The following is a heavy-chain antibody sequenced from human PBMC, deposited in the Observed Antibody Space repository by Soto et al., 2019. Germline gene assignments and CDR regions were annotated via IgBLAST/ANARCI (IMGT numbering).Heavy chain of an antibody. Sequence: PGESLKISCKGSGDSFTSYWIAWVRQMPGKGLEWMGIIYPGDSDTRYSPSFQGQVTISADKSISTAYLQWSSLKASDTAMYYCASCPPYDFWSGSRPSSYYYYGMDVWGQGTTVTVSS. J-gene: IGHJ6*02. D-gene: IGHD3-3*01. CDR3: ASCPPYDFWSGSRPSSYYYYGMDV. CDR1: GDSFTSYW. CDR2: IYPGDSDT. V-gene: IGHV5-51*01.